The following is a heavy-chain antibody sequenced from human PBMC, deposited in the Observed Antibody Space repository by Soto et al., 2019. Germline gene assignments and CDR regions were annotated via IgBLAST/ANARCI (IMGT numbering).Heavy chain of an antibody. CDR2: IDTSSTYI. Sequence: EVQLVESGGGLVKPGGSLRLSCAASGFSFSSFTMNWVRQAPGKGLEWVSSIDTSSTYIYYADSVTGRFTISRDNAKKSGYLQMHSLRAEDTAVYYCARETGSYNWNDGRRDGWGQGTTVTVSS. V-gene: IGHV3-21*02. D-gene: IGHD1-20*01. CDR3: ARETGSYNWNDGRRDG. J-gene: IGHJ6*02. CDR1: GFSFSSFT.